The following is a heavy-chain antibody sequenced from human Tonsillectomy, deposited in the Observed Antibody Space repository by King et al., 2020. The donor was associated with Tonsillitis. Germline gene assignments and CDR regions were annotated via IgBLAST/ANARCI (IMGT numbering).Heavy chain of an antibody. J-gene: IGHJ4*02. CDR3: AALLRYDY. Sequence: VQLVESGGGLVQPGGSLRLSCAASGFTFSSYSMNWVRQAPGKGLEWVSYISSSSTIYYADSVKGRFTISRDNAKNSLYLQMNSLRAEDTAVYYCAALLRYDYWGQGTLVTVSS. V-gene: IGHV3-48*01. CDR2: ISSSSTI. D-gene: IGHD3-9*01. CDR1: GFTFSSYS.